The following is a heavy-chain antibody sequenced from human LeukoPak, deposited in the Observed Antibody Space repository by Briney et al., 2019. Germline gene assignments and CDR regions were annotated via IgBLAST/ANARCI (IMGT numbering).Heavy chain of an antibody. Sequence: PSETLSLTCTVSGGSISSYYWSWIRQPPGKGLEWIGYIYYSGSTNYNPSLKSRVTISVDTSKNQFSLKLSSVTAADTAVYYCARVRVVVHYYYYYMDVWGKGTTVTVSS. J-gene: IGHJ6*03. D-gene: IGHD2-2*01. CDR1: GGSISSYY. CDR2: IYYSGST. V-gene: IGHV4-59*01. CDR3: ARVRVVVHYYYYYMDV.